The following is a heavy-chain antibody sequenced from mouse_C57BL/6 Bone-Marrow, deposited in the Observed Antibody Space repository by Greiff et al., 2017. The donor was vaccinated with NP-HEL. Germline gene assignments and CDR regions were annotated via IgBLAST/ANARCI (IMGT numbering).Heavy chain of an antibody. D-gene: IGHD1-1*01. Sequence: VQLQQPGAELVKPGASVKLSCKASGYTFTSYWMQWVKQRPGQGLEWIGEIDPSDSYTNYNQKFKGKSTLTVDKSSSTAYMQLSSLTSEDSAVYYCARRGSGSSPFDYWGQGTTLTVSS. CDR1: GYTFTSYW. V-gene: IGHV1-50*01. CDR2: IDPSDSYT. J-gene: IGHJ2*01. CDR3: ARRGSGSSPFDY.